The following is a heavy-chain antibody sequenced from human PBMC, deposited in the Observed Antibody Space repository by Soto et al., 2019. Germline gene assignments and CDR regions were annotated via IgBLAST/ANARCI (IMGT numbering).Heavy chain of an antibody. V-gene: IGHV1-69*02. CDR1: GGAFSSYT. D-gene: IGHD3-10*01. CDR3: ATAYQLLEY. J-gene: IGHJ4*02. Sequence: QVQLVQSGAEVRKPGSSVKVSCKASGGAFSSYTINWVRQAPGQGLEWMGRIIPILGLTNYAQKFRGRVTITADTSSTTAYVELNNLRSEDTAINYCATAYQLLEYWGQGTHVTVSS. CDR2: IIPILGLT.